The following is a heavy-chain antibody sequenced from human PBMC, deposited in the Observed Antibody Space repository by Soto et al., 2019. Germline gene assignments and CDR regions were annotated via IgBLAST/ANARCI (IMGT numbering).Heavy chain of an antibody. D-gene: IGHD3-9*01. CDR3: AKDNDILTGYYSYYFDY. J-gene: IGHJ4*02. V-gene: IGHV3-23*01. CDR2: ISGSGGST. CDR1: GFTFSSYA. Sequence: PGGSLRLSCAASGFTFSSYAMSWVRQAPGKGLEWVSAISGSGGSTYYADSVKGRFTISRDNSKNTLYLQMNSLRAEDTAVYYCAKDNDILTGYYSYYFDYWGQGTLVTVS.